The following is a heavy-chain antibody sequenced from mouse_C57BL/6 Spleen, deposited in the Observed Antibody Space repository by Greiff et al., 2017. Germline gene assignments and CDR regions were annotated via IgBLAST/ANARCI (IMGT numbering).Heavy chain of an antibody. CDR2: IDPSDSET. D-gene: IGHD3-1*01. CDR3: ARSGSAPAYC. Sequence: VQLQQPGAELVRPGSSVKLSCKASGYTFTSYWMHWVKQRPIQGLEWIGNIDPSDSETHYNEKFKDKATLTVDKSSSTAYMQLSSLTSEDSAVYYWARSGSAPAYCWGQGASVTVSS. CDR1: GYTFTSYW. V-gene: IGHV1-52*01. J-gene: IGHJ4*01.